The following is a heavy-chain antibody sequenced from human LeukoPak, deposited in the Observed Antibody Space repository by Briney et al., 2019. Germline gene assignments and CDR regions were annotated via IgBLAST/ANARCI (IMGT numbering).Heavy chain of an antibody. D-gene: IGHD2-2*02. CDR1: GYTLTELS. CDR3: ATWRIVVVPAAIPPQRWFDP. J-gene: IGHJ5*02. CDR2: FDPEDGET. V-gene: IGHV1-24*01. Sequence: RASVKVSCTVSGYTLTELSMHWVREAPGKGLERMGGFDPEDGETIYAKKFHGRVTMTEDTSTDTAYMELSSLRSEDTAVYYCATWRIVVVPAAIPPQRWFDPWGQGTLVTVSS.